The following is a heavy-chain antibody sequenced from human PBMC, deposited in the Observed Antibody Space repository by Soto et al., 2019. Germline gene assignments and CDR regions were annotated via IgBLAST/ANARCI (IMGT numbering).Heavy chain of an antibody. Sequence: QVQLQESGPGLVKPSETLSLTCTVSGGSISSYYWSWIRQPPGKGLEWIGYIYYSGSTNYNPSLKSRLTISVDTSKSQFSLKLSSVTAADTAVYYWAGARYSRGRYYYYYGMDVWGQGTTVTVSS. V-gene: IGHV4-59*01. CDR3: AGARYSRGRYYYYYGMDV. CDR2: IYYSGST. CDR1: GGSISSYY. J-gene: IGHJ6*02. D-gene: IGHD6-13*01.